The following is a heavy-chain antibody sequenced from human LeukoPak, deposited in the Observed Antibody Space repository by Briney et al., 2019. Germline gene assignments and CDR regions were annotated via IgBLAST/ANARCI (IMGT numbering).Heavy chain of an antibody. CDR1: EFTVISNY. V-gene: IGHV3-53*01. CDR2: IYTGGTT. J-gene: IGHJ3*01. Sequence: GGSLRLSCAASEFTVISNYMGWVRQAPGKGLEWVSIIYTGGTTSYADSVKGRFTVPRDDFKNTLSLQMNSLRAEDTAVYYCARGSLSGRAFDLWGQGTMVTVSS. CDR3: ARGSLSGRAFDL.